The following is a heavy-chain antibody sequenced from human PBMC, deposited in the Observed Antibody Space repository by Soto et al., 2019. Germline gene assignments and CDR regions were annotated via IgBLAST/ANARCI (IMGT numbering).Heavy chain of an antibody. V-gene: IGHV3-7*05. CDR2: IKHDGSEK. D-gene: IGHD2-2*01. CDR1: GLTFSSYW. CDR3: AIPSRSDKTSD. Sequence: PGGSLRLSCAASGLTFSSYWMSWVRQAPGKGLEWVANIKHDGSEKYYVDSVKGRFTISRDNAKNSLYLQMNSLRAEDTAMYYCAIPSRSDKTSDWGQGTLVTVSS. J-gene: IGHJ4*02.